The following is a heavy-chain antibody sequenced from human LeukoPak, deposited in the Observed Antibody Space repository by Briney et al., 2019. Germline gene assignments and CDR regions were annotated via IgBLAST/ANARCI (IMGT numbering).Heavy chain of an antibody. CDR3: AKGTYGGNSGCFDY. Sequence: GGSLRLSCAASGFTFDDYAMHWVRQAPGKGLERVSGISWNSGSIGYADSVKGRFTISRDNAKNSLYLQMNSLRAEDTALYYCAKGTYGGNSGCFDYWGQGTLVTVSS. D-gene: IGHD4-17*01. CDR1: GFTFDDYA. J-gene: IGHJ4*02. V-gene: IGHV3-9*01. CDR2: ISWNSGSI.